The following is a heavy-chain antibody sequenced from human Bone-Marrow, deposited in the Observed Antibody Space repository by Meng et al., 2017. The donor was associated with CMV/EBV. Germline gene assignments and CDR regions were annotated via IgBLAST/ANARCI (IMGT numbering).Heavy chain of an antibody. CDR2: LSVSGGST. CDR3: ARRDASGWFSLDY. Sequence: FPFSNHPMSWVRQAPERGLGWVSSLSVSGGSTYYADSVKGRFTISRDNSRNTLFLEMNSLRAEDTALYYCARRDASGWFSLDYWGRGTLVTV. D-gene: IGHD6-19*01. J-gene: IGHJ4*02. CDR1: FPFSNHP. V-gene: IGHV3-23*01.